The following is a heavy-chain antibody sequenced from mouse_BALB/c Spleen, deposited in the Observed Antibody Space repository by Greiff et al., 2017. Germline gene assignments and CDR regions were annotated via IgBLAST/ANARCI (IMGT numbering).Heavy chain of an antibody. V-gene: IGHV3-2*02. D-gene: IGHD1-1*01. CDR1: GYSITSDYA. J-gene: IGHJ2*01. CDR3: ARGIYYYGSLDY. CDR2: ISYSGST. Sequence: EVQLQESGPGLVKPSQSLSLTCTVTGYSITSDYAWNWIRQFPGNKLEWMGYISYSGSTSYNPSLKSRISITRDTSKNQFFLQLNSVTTEDTATYYCARGIYYYGSLDYWGQGTTLTVSS.